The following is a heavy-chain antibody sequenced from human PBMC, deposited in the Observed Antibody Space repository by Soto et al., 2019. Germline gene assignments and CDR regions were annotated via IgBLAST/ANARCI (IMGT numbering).Heavy chain of an antibody. D-gene: IGHD6-13*01. CDR2: IYWNDDK. CDR3: ANSTVPAAGKGMAV. V-gene: IGHV2-5*01. J-gene: IGHJ6*02. Sequence: SGPTLVNPTQPLTLTCTFSGFSLSTSGVGGGCIRQPPGKALEWLALIYWNDDKRYSPSLKSRLTITKDTSKNQVVLKMTNMEPVDTATYYCANSTVPAAGKGMAVWGQGTPVTVSS. CDR1: GFSLSTSGVG.